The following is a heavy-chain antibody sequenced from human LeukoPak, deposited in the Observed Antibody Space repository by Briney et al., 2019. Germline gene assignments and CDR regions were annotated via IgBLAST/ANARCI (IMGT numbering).Heavy chain of an antibody. D-gene: IGHD3-10*01. J-gene: IGHJ4*02. CDR3: TRGEAYYSSGSFLVW. CDR1: DDSNRNNY. CDR2: IHYSGST. V-gene: IGHV4-59*01. Sequence: TSEALSLTCSLSDDSNRNNYGRWIRQPPGKGLEWIGYIHYSGSTNYNPSLNTLVTIPVDTPKKQVYLKVTSVTAADTAVYYCTRGEAYYSSGSFLVWWGQGTLVTVSS.